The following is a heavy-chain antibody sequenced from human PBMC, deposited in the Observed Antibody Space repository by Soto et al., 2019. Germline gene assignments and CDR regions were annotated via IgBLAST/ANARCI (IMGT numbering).Heavy chain of an antibody. CDR3: ASLPDFWSGYHWYFEL. Sequence: PSETLSLTCSISGRSISSSSYYWGVIRQPPGKGLEWIGRIYYSWSTYYNPSLNSRVTFSVDTSKTQFSLKLSSVTAAATAVYYCASLPDFWSGYHWYFELWGRGTLVTVSS. CDR1: GRSISSSSYY. CDR2: IYYSWST. D-gene: IGHD3-3*01. J-gene: IGHJ2*01. V-gene: IGHV4-39*01.